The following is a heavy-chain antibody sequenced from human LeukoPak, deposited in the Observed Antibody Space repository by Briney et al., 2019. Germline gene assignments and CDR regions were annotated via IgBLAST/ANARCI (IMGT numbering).Heavy chain of an antibody. CDR1: GFTFSSYS. CDR2: ISSSSSYI. Sequence: GGSLRLSCVASGFTFSSYSMNWVRQAPGKGLEWVSSISSSSSYIYYADSVKGRFTISRDNAKNSLYLQMNSLRAEDTAVYYCARDFMWELPFDYWGQGTLVTVSS. V-gene: IGHV3-21*01. D-gene: IGHD1-26*01. CDR3: ARDFMWELPFDY. J-gene: IGHJ4*02.